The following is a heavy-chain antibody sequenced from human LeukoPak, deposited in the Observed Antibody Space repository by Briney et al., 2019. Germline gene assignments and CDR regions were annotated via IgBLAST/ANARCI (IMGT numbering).Heavy chain of an antibody. V-gene: IGHV3-15*01. CDR2: IKSETDGGTT. D-gene: IGHD4-11*01. CDR1: GFTLSNAW. Sequence: VGSLRLSCAAPGFTLSNAWMCWVRQAPGKGLEWVGRIKSETDGGTTDYAAPVKGRFTISRNDSKNTLYLQMNSLKTEDTAVYYCTTDLTSPLFDPWGQGTLVTVSS. CDR3: TTDLTSPLFDP. J-gene: IGHJ5*02.